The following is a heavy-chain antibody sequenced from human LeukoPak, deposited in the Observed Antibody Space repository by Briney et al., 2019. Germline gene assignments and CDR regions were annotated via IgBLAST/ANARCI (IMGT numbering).Heavy chain of an antibody. CDR1: GGSISSGDYY. CDR2: IYYSGST. V-gene: IGHV4-30-4*01. D-gene: IGHD5-18*01. J-gene: IGHJ4*02. CDR3: ARGYSLDY. Sequence: SETLSLTCTVSGGSISSGDYYWSWIRQPPGKGLEWIGYIYYSGSTYYTPSLRGRVTISVDTSKNQFSLNLSSVTAANTAVYYCARGYSLDYWGQGTLVTVSS.